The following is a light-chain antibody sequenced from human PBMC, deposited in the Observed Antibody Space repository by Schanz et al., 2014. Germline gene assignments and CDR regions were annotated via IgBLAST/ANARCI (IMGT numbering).Light chain of an antibody. CDR1: QSISSW. CDR3: QKYNSAPWA. J-gene: IGKJ1*01. CDR2: DAS. V-gene: IGKV1-5*01. Sequence: DIQMTQSPSTLSASVGDRVTITCRASQSISSWLAWYQQKPGKAPKLLIYDASTLERGVPSRFSGSGSVTDFTLTISSLQPEDVATYYCQKYNSAPWAFGQGTKVEIK.